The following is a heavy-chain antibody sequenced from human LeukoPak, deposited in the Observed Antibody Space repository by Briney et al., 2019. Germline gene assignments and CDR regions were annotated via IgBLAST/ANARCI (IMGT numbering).Heavy chain of an antibody. CDR1: GFTFSSYA. Sequence: TGGSLRLSCAASGFTFSSYAMSWVRQAPGKGLEWVSAISGSGGSTYYADSVKGRFTISRDNSKNTLYLQMDSLRAEDTAVYYCARDGTDYGDYVRCFDYWGQGTLVTVSS. CDR2: ISGSGGST. J-gene: IGHJ4*02. CDR3: ARDGTDYGDYVRCFDY. V-gene: IGHV3-23*01. D-gene: IGHD4-17*01.